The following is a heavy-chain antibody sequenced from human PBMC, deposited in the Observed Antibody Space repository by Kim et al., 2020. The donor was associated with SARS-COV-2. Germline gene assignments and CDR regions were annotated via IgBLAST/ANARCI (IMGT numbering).Heavy chain of an antibody. CDR3: AKDLSSGSYYTSRGFDY. J-gene: IGHJ4*02. D-gene: IGHD3-10*01. V-gene: IGHV3-23*01. CDR1: GFTFSSYA. Sequence: GGSLRLSCAASGFTFSSYAMSWVRQAPGKGLEWVSAISGRGGSTYYADPVKGRFTISRDNSKNPLYLQMNSLRAEDTAVYYCAKDLSSGSYYTSRGFDYWGQGTLVTVSS. CDR2: ISGRGGST.